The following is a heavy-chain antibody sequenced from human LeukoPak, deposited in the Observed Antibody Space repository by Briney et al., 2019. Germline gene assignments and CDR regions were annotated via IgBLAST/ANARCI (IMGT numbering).Heavy chain of an antibody. J-gene: IGHJ4*02. CDR2: ISWNSGSI. CDR1: GFTFDDYA. CDR3: AKGSSVVVPAAYDH. D-gene: IGHD2-2*01. Sequence: GRSLRLSCAASGFTFDDYAMHWVRQAPGKGLEWVSGISWNSGSIGYADSVKGRFTISRDNAKNSLYLQMNSLRAEDTALYYCAKGSSVVVPAAYDHWGQGTLVTVSS. V-gene: IGHV3-9*01.